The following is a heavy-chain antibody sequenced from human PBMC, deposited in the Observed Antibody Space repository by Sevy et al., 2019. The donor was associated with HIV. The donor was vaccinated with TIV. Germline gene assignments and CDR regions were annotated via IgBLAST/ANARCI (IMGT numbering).Heavy chain of an antibody. CDR3: AREAYYYDSREENWFDP. Sequence: GGSLRLSCVASGFTFSTYTMHWVRQAPGKGLEWLSSISRDRRTIYYADSLKGRFTISRDNAKNSLYLQMNSLRDEDTAVYYCAREAYYYDSREENWFDPWGQGTLVTVSS. D-gene: IGHD3-22*01. CDR2: ISRDRRTI. J-gene: IGHJ5*02. V-gene: IGHV3-48*02. CDR1: GFTFSTYT.